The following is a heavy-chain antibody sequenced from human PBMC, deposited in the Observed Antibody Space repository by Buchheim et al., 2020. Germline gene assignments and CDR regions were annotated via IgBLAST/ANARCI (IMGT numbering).Heavy chain of an antibody. CDR3: ARGFPVPYIVVVPAGRFDP. J-gene: IGHJ5*02. V-gene: IGHV4-31*03. CDR2: IYYSGIS. D-gene: IGHD2-2*01. CDR1: GGSISSGAYY. Sequence: QVQLQESGPGLVKPSQTLSLTCTVSGGSISSGAYYWTWIRQHPGKGLEWIGYIYYSGISYYNPSLKSRVTMSVDTSKNQFSLRLSSVTAADTAVYYCARGFPVPYIVVVPAGRFDPWGQGTL.